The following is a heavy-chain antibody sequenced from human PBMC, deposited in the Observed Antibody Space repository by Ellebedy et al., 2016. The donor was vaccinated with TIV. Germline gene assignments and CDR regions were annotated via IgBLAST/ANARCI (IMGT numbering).Heavy chain of an antibody. V-gene: IGHV5-51*01. J-gene: IGHJ3*02. CDR2: IYPGDSDT. D-gene: IGHD2-15*01. CDR3: ARPRWGLDCSGGSCYSRADAFDI. CDR1: GYSFTSYW. Sequence: GESLKISCKGSGYSFTSYWIGWVRQMPGKGLEWMGIIYPGDSDTRYSPSFQGQVTISADKSISTAYLQWSSLKASDTVMYYCARPRWGLDCSGGSCYSRADAFDIWGQGTMVTVSS.